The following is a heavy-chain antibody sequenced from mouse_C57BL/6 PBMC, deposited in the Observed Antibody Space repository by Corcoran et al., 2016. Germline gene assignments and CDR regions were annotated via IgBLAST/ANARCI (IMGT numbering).Heavy chain of an antibody. J-gene: IGHJ3*01. CDR3: ARRGGSYYYGSGGFAY. CDR2: IYPGSGNT. V-gene: IGHV1-76*01. D-gene: IGHD1-1*01. CDR1: GYTFTDYY. Sequence: QVQLKQSGAELVRPGASVKLSCKASGYTFTDYYINWVEQRPGQGLEWIARIYPGSGNTYYNEKFKGKATLTAEKSSSTAYMQLSSLTSEDSAVYFCARRGGSYYYGSGGFAYWGQGTLVTVSA.